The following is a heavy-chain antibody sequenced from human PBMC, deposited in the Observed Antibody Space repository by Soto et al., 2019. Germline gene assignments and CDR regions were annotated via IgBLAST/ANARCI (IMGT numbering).Heavy chain of an antibody. CDR3: TAGIYWNSGGMDV. J-gene: IGHJ6*02. Sequence: EVQLVESGGGLVMPEGSLRLSCTASGFTFSNAWMNWVRQAPGKGLEWVGRIKTSTGGGPTDHAASVKGRFTVSRDDSKNTLYVQMNSLKTEDTAVYFCTAGIYWNSGGMDVWGQGTTVTVS. D-gene: IGHD1-1*01. CDR1: GFTFSNAW. CDR2: IKTSTGGGPT. V-gene: IGHV3-15*07.